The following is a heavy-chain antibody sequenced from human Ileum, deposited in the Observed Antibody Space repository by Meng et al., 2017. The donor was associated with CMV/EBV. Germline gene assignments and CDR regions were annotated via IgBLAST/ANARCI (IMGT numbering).Heavy chain of an antibody. Sequence: SCKAAVYTFPTHDFVWVRQAHGQGAEWMGWINTNPGSPTYARYLTGLFVFSSDTSVSTAYLQISSLKAEDTAVYYCARDGLNERYFDYWGQGTLVTVSS. CDR3: ARDGLNERYFDY. CDR1: VYTFPTHD. V-gene: IGHV7-4-1*02. CDR2: INTNPGSP. J-gene: IGHJ4*02.